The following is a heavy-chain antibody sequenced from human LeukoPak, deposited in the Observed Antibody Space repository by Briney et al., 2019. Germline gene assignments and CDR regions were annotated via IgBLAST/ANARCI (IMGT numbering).Heavy chain of an antibody. CDR1: GYTLTELS. CDR3: ARDSSSWFYYFYGMDV. V-gene: IGHV1-18*01. Sequence: ASVKVSCKVSGYTLTELSMHWVRQAPGQGLEWMGWISGYNGNTNHAQKFQGRVTMTTDTSTSTAYMELRSLRSDDTAVYYCARDSSSWFYYFYGMDVWGQGTTVTVSS. J-gene: IGHJ6*02. CDR2: ISGYNGNT. D-gene: IGHD6-13*01.